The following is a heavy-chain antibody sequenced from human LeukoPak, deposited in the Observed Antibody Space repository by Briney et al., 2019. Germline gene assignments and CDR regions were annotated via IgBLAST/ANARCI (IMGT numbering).Heavy chain of an antibody. CDR1: GGSISSGGYY. D-gene: IGHD2-2*01. Sequence: SETLSLTCTVSGGSISSGGYYWSWIRQHPGKGLEWIGYIYYSGSTYYNPSLKSRVTISVDTSKNQFSLKLSSVTAADTAVYCCARDIAGPARYFDLWGRGTLVTVSS. CDR2: IYYSGST. CDR3: ARDIAGPARYFDL. V-gene: IGHV4-31*03. J-gene: IGHJ2*01.